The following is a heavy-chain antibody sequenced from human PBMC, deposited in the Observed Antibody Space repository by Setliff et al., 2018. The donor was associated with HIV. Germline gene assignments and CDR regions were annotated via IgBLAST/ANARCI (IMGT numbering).Heavy chain of an antibody. CDR2: IHSSGST. V-gene: IGHV4-34*01. J-gene: IGHJ4*02. CDR3: ASGEDSGSYGEPFDS. D-gene: IGHD1-26*01. CDR1: GGSFSGYY. Sequence: PSETLSLTCAVYGGSFSGYYWSWIRQPPGRGLEWIGNIHSSGSTYYNPSLKSRVIISVDTSNNQFSLKLSSVTAADTAVYYCASGEDSGSYGEPFDSWGQGTLVTVSS.